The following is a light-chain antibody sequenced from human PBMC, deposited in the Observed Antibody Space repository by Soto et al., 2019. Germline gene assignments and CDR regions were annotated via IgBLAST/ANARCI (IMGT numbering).Light chain of an antibody. Sequence: DIQMTQSPYTLSASVGDRVTITCRASQSISSWLAWYQQKPGKAPKLLIYDASSLESGVPSRFSGSGSGTEFTLTISSLQPDDFATYYCQQYNSYSMYTCGQGTKLEIK. J-gene: IGKJ2*01. CDR3: QQYNSYSMYT. CDR1: QSISSW. CDR2: DAS. V-gene: IGKV1-5*01.